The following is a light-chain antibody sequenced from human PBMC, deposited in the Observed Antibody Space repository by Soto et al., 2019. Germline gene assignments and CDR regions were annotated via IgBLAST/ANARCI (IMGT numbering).Light chain of an antibody. CDR3: QQYDNPTWT. CDR2: DAS. V-gene: IGKV1-33*01. CDR1: QDISNY. Sequence: DIQMTQSPSSLSASVGDRVTITCQASQDISNYLNWYQRKPGKAPKLLIYDASNLETGVPSRFSGSGSGTDFTFTISSLQPEDIATYYCQQYDNPTWTFGQVTKVEIK. J-gene: IGKJ1*01.